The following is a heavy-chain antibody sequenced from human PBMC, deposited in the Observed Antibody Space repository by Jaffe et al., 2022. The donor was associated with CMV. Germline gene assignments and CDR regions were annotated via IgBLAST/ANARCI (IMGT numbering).Heavy chain of an antibody. D-gene: IGHD2-2*02. CDR3: ASSYCSSTSCYRGAFDI. J-gene: IGHJ3*02. CDR1: GFTVSSNY. V-gene: IGHV3-53*02. CDR2: IYSGGST. Sequence: EVQLVETGGGLIQPGGSLRLSCAASGFTVSSNYMSWVRQAPGKGLEWVSVIYSGGSTYYADSVKGRFTISRDNSKNTLYLQMNSLRAEDTAVYYCASSYCSSTSCYRGAFDIWGQGTMVTVSS.